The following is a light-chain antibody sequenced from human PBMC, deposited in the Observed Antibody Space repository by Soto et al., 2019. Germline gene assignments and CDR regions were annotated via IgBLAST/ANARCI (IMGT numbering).Light chain of an antibody. CDR2: EVS. Sequence: QSALTQPPSVSGSPGQSVTISCTGTSSDVGSYNRVSWYQQPPGTAPKLMIYEVSNRPSGVPDRFSGSKSGNTASLTISGLQAEDEADYYCRSYTSSSFWVFGGGTKLTVL. V-gene: IGLV2-18*02. CDR1: SSDVGSYNR. CDR3: RSYTSSSFWV. J-gene: IGLJ3*02.